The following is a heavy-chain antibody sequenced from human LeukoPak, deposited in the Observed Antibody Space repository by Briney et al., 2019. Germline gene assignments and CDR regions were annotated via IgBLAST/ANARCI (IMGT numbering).Heavy chain of an antibody. V-gene: IGHV3-21*01. CDR3: ARLRGSGSYYKHQPLYYYYYYMDV. J-gene: IGHJ6*03. CDR2: ISSSSSYI. D-gene: IGHD3-10*01. CDR1: GFSFSSYS. Sequence: GGSLRLSCAASGFSFSSYSMNWVRQAPGKGLEWVSSISSSSSYIYYADSLKGRFAVSRDNAKNSLFLQMNSLRAADTAVYYCARLRGSGSYYKHQPLYYYYYYMDVWGKGTTVTISS.